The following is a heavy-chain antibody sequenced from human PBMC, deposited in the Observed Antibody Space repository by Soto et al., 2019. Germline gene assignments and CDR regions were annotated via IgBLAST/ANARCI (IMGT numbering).Heavy chain of an antibody. J-gene: IGHJ6*02. Sequence: VQLVESGGGVVQPGRSLRLSCAASGFTFRDHAMHWVRQAPGKGREWLAIIWNDGSNKFYAGSVQGRFTISRDNSKNTVYLQMNTLSVEDTAVYYCARALFPDVDIYAMDVWGQGTTVTVSS. CDR1: GFTFRDHA. CDR3: ARALFPDVDIYAMDV. V-gene: IGHV3-33*01. D-gene: IGHD5-12*01. CDR2: IWNDGSNK.